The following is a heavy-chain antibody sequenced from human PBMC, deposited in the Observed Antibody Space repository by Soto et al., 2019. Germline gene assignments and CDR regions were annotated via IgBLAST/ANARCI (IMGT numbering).Heavy chain of an antibody. Sequence: SETLSLTCTVSGGSISSYYWSWIRQPPGKGLEWIGYIYYSGSTNYNPSLKSRVTISVDTSKNQFSLKLSSVTAADTAVYYCARRPLWFGELSSGIDYWGQGTLVTVSS. D-gene: IGHD3-10*01. CDR1: GGSISSYY. CDR2: IYYSGST. J-gene: IGHJ4*02. V-gene: IGHV4-59*12. CDR3: ARRPLWFGELSSGIDY.